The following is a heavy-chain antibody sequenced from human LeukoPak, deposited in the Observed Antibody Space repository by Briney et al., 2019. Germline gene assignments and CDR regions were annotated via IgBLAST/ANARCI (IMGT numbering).Heavy chain of an antibody. D-gene: IGHD4-17*01. J-gene: IGHJ4*02. CDR2: FYYSGAT. CDR1: GGSISTSTYY. Sequence: SETLSLTCTVSGGSISTSTYYWGWVRQPPGKGLEWIGSFYYSGATYYNPSLKSRVTISVDTSKNQFSLKLSSVTAADTAVYYCARGSLYGDSTSDYWGQGTLVTVSS. CDR3: ARGSLYGDSTSDY. V-gene: IGHV4-39*07.